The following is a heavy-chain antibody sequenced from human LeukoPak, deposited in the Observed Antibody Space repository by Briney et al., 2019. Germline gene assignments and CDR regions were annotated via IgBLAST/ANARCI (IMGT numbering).Heavy chain of an antibody. V-gene: IGHV1-2*02. CDR1: GYTFTVQY. CDR2: IKPNSGAT. Sequence: GASVKVSCKASGYTFTVQYIHWLRQAPGQGLEWIGLIKPNSGATNYAQQYQGRVTMTRDTSISTAYMELSRLRSDDTAVYYCATAVAVVSYYYGMDVWGQGTTVTVSS. J-gene: IGHJ6*02. CDR3: ATAVAVVSYYYGMDV. D-gene: IGHD6-19*01.